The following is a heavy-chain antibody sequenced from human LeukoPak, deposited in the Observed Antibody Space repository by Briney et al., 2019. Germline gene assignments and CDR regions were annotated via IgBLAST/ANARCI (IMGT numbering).Heavy chain of an antibody. Sequence: QPGGSLRLSCAASGFTFSSYAMSWVRQAPGKGLEWVSAISSSGGSTFNADSMKGRFTISRDNSKNTLYLQMNSLRAEDTAVYYCAKRGGLSSSSGWYYFDYWGQGTLVTVSS. CDR1: GFTFSSYA. CDR2: ISSSGGST. CDR3: AKRGGLSSSSGWYYFDY. V-gene: IGHV3-23*01. D-gene: IGHD6-6*01. J-gene: IGHJ4*02.